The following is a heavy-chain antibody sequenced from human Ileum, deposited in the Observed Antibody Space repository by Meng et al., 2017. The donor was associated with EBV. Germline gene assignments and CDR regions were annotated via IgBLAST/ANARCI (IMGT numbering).Heavy chain of an antibody. Sequence: QVRPQQLGTGLLKPSESLSLTCDVYGGSFNDYYWTWLRQPPGKGLEWIGEIDQSGYTKFNPSLSSRATISRDTSNNQFSLRLNSVTAADTALYYCARYGRCNGNSFYCFDPWGQGTLVTVSS. D-gene: IGHD4-23*01. CDR1: GGSFNDYY. CDR3: ARYGRCNGNSFYCFDP. V-gene: IGHV4-34*01. CDR2: IDQSGYT. J-gene: IGHJ5*02.